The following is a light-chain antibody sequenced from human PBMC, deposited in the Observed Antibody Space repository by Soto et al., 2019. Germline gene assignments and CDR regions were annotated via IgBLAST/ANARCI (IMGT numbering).Light chain of an antibody. V-gene: IGKV1-27*01. Sequence: DIQMTQSPSSLSASVGDRVTITCRASQGIDNYLLWYQQKPGKGPKLLIYAASTLQSGVPSRLSGSGSGTDFTLTINSLQPEDVATYYCQKYNSAAYTFGQGTKLEIK. CDR1: QGIDNY. CDR3: QKYNSAAYT. J-gene: IGKJ2*01. CDR2: AAS.